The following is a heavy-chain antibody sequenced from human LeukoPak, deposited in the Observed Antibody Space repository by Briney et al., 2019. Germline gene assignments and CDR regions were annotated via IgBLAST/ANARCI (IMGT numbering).Heavy chain of an antibody. CDR1: GGSISSYY. V-gene: IGHV4-59*01. Sequence: PSETLSLTCTVSGGSISSYYWSWIRQPPGKGLEWIGYIYYSGSTNYNPSLKSRVTISVDTSKNQFSLKLSSVTAADTAVYYCARVGTTPRSLCLDLWGRGTLVTVSS. D-gene: IGHD7-27*01. CDR3: ARVGTTPRSLCLDL. J-gene: IGHJ2*01. CDR2: IYYSGST.